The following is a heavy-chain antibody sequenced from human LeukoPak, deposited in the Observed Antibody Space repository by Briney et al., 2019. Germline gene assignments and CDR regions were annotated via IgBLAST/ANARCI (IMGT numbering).Heavy chain of an antibody. CDR1: GGSVNSGSYY. Sequence: SETLSLTCSASGGSVNSGSYYWSWIRQPPGKGLEWIGYVYYSGSTNYNPSLKSRVTISVDTSKNQFSLKLSSVTAADTAVYYCARTSYGDYGATNWFDPWGQGTLVTVSS. J-gene: IGHJ5*02. CDR2: VYYSGST. V-gene: IGHV4-61*01. CDR3: ARTSYGDYGATNWFDP. D-gene: IGHD4-17*01.